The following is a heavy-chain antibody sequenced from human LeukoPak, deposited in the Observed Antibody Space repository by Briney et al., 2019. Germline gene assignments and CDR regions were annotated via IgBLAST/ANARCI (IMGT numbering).Heavy chain of an antibody. J-gene: IGHJ4*02. D-gene: IGHD1-26*01. CDR3: AKTGSYSPTRSDY. CDR1: GYTFTAHY. Sequence: ASVKVSCKASGYTFTAHYMHWVRQAPGQGLEWMGWINPNNGGTNYAQKFQGRVTMTRDTSISTAYMELSSLRSDDTAVYYCAKTGSYSPTRSDYWGQGTLDTVSS. V-gene: IGHV1-2*02. CDR2: INPNNGGT.